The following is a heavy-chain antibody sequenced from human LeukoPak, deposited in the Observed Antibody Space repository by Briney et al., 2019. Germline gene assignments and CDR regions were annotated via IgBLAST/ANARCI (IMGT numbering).Heavy chain of an antibody. Sequence: PSETLSLTCTVSGGSISSSSYYWGWIRQPPGKGLEWIGSIYYSGSTYYNPSLKSRVTISVDTSKNQFSLKLSSVTAADTAVYYCARRLYGGYVGFDYWGQGTLVTVSS. CDR2: IYYSGST. V-gene: IGHV4-39*01. CDR1: GGSISSSSYY. CDR3: ARRLYGGYVGFDY. J-gene: IGHJ4*02. D-gene: IGHD5-12*01.